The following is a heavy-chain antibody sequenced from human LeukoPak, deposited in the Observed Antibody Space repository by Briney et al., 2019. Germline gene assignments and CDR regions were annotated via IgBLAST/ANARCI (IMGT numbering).Heavy chain of an antibody. CDR3: ARVAAAAGYYFDY. CDR2: ISANNGET. Sequence: ASVMVSCKASGYTFTNYGITWVRQAPGQGLEWMSWISANNGETRYAQNFQGRVTMTTDTSTTTAYMELRSLTSDDTAVYYCARVAAAAGYYFDYWGQGTLVTVSS. V-gene: IGHV1-18*04. D-gene: IGHD6-13*01. J-gene: IGHJ4*02. CDR1: GYTFTNYG.